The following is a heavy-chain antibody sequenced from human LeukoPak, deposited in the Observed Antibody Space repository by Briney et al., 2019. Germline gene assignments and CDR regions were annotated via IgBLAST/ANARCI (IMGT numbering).Heavy chain of an antibody. Sequence: ASVKVSCKASGYTFTSYDINWVRQATGQGLEWMGWMNPNSGNTGYAQKFQGRVTMTRNTSISTAYMELSGLRSEDTAVYYCARVSSGWYVAFDIWGQGTMVTVSS. CDR3: ARVSSGWYVAFDI. CDR2: MNPNSGNT. CDR1: GYTFTSYD. D-gene: IGHD6-19*01. V-gene: IGHV1-8*01. J-gene: IGHJ3*02.